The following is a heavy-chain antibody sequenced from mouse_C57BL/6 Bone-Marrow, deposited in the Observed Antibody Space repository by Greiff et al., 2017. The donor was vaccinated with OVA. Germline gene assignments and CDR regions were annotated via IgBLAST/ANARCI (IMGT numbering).Heavy chain of an antibody. J-gene: IGHJ2*01. CDR2: ISDGGSYT. D-gene: IGHD4-1*01. V-gene: IGHV5-4*01. Sequence: VQLKESGGGLVKPGGSLKLSCAASGFTFSSYAMSWVRQTPEKRLEWVATISDGGSYTYYPDNVKGRFTISRDNAKNNLYLQMSHLKSEDTAMYYCARDGGTGYWGQGTTLTVSS. CDR3: ARDGGTGY. CDR1: GFTFSSYA.